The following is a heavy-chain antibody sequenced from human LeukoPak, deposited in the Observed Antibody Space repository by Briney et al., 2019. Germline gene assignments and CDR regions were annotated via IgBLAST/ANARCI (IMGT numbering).Heavy chain of an antibody. CDR1: GYTFSDYY. CDR2: INLKSGGT. J-gene: IGHJ5*02. CDR3: ARGYGGNSNWFDP. D-gene: IGHD4-23*01. V-gene: IGHV1-2*06. Sequence: ASVKVSCKASGYTFSDYYIHWVRQAPGEGLEWMGRINLKSGGTNSAQMFQGRVTMTRDTSISTAYMDLSSLRSDDTAVYYCARGYGGNSNWFDPWGQGTLVTVSS.